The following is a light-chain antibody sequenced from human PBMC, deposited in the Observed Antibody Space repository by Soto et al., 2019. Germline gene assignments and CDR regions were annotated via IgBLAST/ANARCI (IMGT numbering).Light chain of an antibody. V-gene: IGLV2-8*01. CDR2: EVT. CDR3: ASYAGTKLFV. Sequence: QSVLTYPPSASGSPGQSLAISCTGTSSDVGFYNFVSWYQQRPGKAPKLVIYEVTKRPSGVPDRFSGSKSGSTASLTVSGLQADDEADYYCASYAGTKLFVFGSGTKVTVL. CDR1: SSDVGFYNF. J-gene: IGLJ1*01.